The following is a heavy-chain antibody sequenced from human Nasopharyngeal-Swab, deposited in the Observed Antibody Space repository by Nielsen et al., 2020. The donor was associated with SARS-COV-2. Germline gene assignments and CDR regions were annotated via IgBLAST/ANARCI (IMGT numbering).Heavy chain of an antibody. V-gene: IGHV3-49*03. CDR1: RFTFGDYA. J-gene: IGHJ4*02. CDR2: IRSKAYGGTT. Sequence: GESLKISCTASRFTFGDYAMSWFRQAPGKGLEWVGFIRSKAYGGTTEYAASVKGRFTISRDDSKSIAYLQMNSLKTEDTAVYYCTRGAIEYDYVWGSYRYAFDYWGQGTLVTVSS. D-gene: IGHD3-16*02. CDR3: TRGAIEYDYVWGSYRYAFDY.